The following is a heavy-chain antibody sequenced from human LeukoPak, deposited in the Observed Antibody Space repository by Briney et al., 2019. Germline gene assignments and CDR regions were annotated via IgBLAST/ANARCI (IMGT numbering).Heavy chain of an antibody. CDR2: IIPIFGTA. CDR3: ARRPYCSSTSCKLLFDY. V-gene: IGHV1-69*13. Sequence: SVKVSCKASGGTFSSYAISWVRQAPGQGLEWMGGIIPIFGTANYAQKFQGRVTITADESTSTAYMELSSLRSEDTAVYYCARRPYCSSTSCKLLFDYWGQGTLVTVSS. J-gene: IGHJ4*02. CDR1: GGTFSSYA. D-gene: IGHD2-2*01.